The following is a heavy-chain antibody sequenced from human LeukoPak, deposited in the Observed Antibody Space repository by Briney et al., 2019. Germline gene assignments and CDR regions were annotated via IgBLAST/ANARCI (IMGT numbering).Heavy chain of an antibody. CDR2: IYHSGST. Sequence: PSETLSLTCAVSGYSISSGYYWGWIRQPPGKGLEWIGSIYHSGSTYYNPSLKSRVTISVDTSKNQFSLKLSSVTAADPAVYYCARAVLAMAHDAFDIWGQGTMVTVSS. CDR3: ARAVLAMAHDAFDI. D-gene: IGHD5-18*01. CDR1: GYSISSGYY. J-gene: IGHJ3*02. V-gene: IGHV4-38-2*01.